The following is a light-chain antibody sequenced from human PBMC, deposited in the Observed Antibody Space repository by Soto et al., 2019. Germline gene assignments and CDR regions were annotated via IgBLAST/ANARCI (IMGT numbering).Light chain of an antibody. J-gene: IGLJ1*01. V-gene: IGLV2-14*01. CDR1: SSDVGGYNY. CDR2: DVS. Sequence: QSVLTQPASVSGSPGQSITISCTGTSSDVGGYNYVSWYQQHPGKAPKLMIYDVSNRPSGVSNRFSGSKSGNTASLTISGLQAEDEAYYYCSSYTSSSTRVFGTWTKVTVL. CDR3: SSYTSSSTRV.